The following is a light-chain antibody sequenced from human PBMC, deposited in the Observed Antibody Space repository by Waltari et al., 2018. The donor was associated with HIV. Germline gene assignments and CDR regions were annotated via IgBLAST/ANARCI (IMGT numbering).Light chain of an antibody. V-gene: IGKV3-20*01. CDR1: QPVNSNF. CDR2: NTF. Sequence: EIVLTQSPGTLSVSPGATATLSCRASQPVNSNFLVWYQQKFGQAPRLLIYNTFRRDTGIPDRFSGSGSGTDFTLTISKLEPEDFAVYYCQHYGTSPPYTFGQGTSLDIK. J-gene: IGKJ2*01. CDR3: QHYGTSPPYT.